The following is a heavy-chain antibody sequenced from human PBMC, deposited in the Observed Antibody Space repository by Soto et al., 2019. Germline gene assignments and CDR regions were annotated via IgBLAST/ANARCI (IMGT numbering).Heavy chain of an antibody. CDR2: ISPYTGNT. J-gene: IGHJ6*02. D-gene: IGHD6-19*01. CDR1: GYTFTSYG. CDR3: AREKGKAVTGTYYYYGMDV. V-gene: IGHV1-18*04. Sequence: QVPLVQSGAEVKRPGASLKVSCKASGYTFTSYGINWVRQAPGQGLEWMEWISPYTGNTNYAQEFQGRVTMTADTSTSTAYMELRRLRSDDTAVYYCAREKGKAVTGTYYYYGMDVWGQGTTVTVSS.